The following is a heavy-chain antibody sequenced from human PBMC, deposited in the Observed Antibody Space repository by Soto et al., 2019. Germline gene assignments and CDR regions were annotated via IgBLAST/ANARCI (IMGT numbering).Heavy chain of an antibody. D-gene: IGHD4-17*01. CDR3: ASDLYGDYGGWSYGMDV. Sequence: SETLSLTCTVSGGSISSGDYYWSWIRQPPGKGLEWIGYIYYSGSTYYNPSLKSRVTISVDTSKNQFSLKLSSVTAADTAVYYCASDLYGDYGGWSYGMDVWGQGTTVTSP. CDR1: GGSISSGDYY. V-gene: IGHV4-30-4*01. CDR2: IYYSGST. J-gene: IGHJ6*02.